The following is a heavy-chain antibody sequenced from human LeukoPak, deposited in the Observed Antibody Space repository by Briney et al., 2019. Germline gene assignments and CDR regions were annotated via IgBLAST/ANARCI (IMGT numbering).Heavy chain of an antibody. CDR2: IRYDGSNK. J-gene: IGHJ4*02. CDR1: GFTFSSYG. Sequence: GRSLRLSCAASGFTFSSYGMHWVRQAPGKGLEWVAFIRYDGSNKYYADSVKGRFTISRDNSKNTLYLQMNSLRAEDTAVYYCARVIDYSNSGPDYWGQGTLVTVSS. V-gene: IGHV3-30*02. D-gene: IGHD4-11*01. CDR3: ARVIDYSNSGPDY.